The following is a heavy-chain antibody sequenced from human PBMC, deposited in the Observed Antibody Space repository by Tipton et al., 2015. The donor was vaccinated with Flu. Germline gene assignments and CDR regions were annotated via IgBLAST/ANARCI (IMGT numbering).Heavy chain of an antibody. J-gene: IGHJ4*02. CDR2: ISSTGNTI. CDR1: GFTFSSYE. D-gene: IGHD6-19*01. Sequence: SLRLSCAASGFTFSSYEMNWVRQASGKGLEWVSYISSTGNTISYADSVRGRFTISRDNAKKSLYLQMNSLKTEDTAVYYCTTNGGWGPFDHWGQGVLVSVSS. V-gene: IGHV3-48*03. CDR3: TTNGGWGPFDH.